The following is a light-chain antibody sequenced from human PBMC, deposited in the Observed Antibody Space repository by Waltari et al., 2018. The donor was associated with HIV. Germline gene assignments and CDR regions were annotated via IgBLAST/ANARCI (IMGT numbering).Light chain of an antibody. CDR2: GNT. V-gene: IGLV1-44*01. CDR1: NSNIGRYT. Sequence: QSVLIQSASTSGTPGQRLTISCSGSNSNIGRYTVHWYHHFPGTAPTLLIYGNTQRPSGVPDRFSGSKSGTSASLAISGLRSEDEGDYYCAVWDDSLSGQVFGGGTKVTVL. J-gene: IGLJ3*02. CDR3: AVWDDSLSGQV.